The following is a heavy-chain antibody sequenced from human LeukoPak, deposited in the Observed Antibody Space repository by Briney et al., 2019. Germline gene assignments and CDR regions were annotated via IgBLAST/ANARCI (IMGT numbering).Heavy chain of an antibody. V-gene: IGHV3-11*01. D-gene: IGHD6-19*01. J-gene: IGHJ6*02. CDR3: ARARSSGWYMVESGYGMDV. CDR2: ISSSGSTI. Sequence: PGGSLRLSCAASGFTFSDYYMSWIRQAPGKGLEWVSYISSSGSTIYYADSVKGRFTISRDNAKNSLYLQMNSLRAEDTAVYYCARARSSGWYMVESGYGMDVWGQGTTVTVSS. CDR1: GFTFSDYY.